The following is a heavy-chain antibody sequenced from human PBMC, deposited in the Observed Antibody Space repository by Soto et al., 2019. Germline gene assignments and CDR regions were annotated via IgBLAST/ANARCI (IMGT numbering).Heavy chain of an antibody. V-gene: IGHV6-1*01. Sequence: QSQTLSLTCVISGDSVSSNSAAWNWIRQSPSRGLEWLGRTYYRSKWYNDYAVSVRGRITINPDTSKNQFSLQLNSVTPEDTAVYYCARRSSSSQVFDYWGQGTLVTVSS. CDR2: TYYRSKWYN. CDR3: ARRSSSSQVFDY. J-gene: IGHJ4*02. D-gene: IGHD6-6*01. CDR1: GDSVSSNSAA.